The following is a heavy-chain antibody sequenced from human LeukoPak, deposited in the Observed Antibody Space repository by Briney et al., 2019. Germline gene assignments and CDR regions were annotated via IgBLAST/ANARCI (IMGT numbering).Heavy chain of an antibody. CDR1: GGTFSSYA. CDR3: ARGLMYYYDSSGYYLNDAFEI. CDR2: IVPIFGTL. D-gene: IGHD3-22*01. Sequence: SVKVSCKTSGGTFSSYAINWLRQAPGRGLEWMGGIVPIFGTLTYAQKFQGRVTITADESTSAAYMELSSLRSEDTAVYYCARGLMYYYDSSGYYLNDAFEIWGQGTMVTVSS. V-gene: IGHV1-69*13. J-gene: IGHJ3*02.